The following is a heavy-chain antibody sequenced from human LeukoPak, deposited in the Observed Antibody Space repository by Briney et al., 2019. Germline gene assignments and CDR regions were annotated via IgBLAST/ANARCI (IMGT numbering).Heavy chain of an antibody. CDR1: GGSISSGSYH. Sequence: SETLSLTCTVSGGSISSGSYHWSWIQQPAGKGLEWIGRIYTSGSTNYNPSLKSRVTLSVDTSKNQFSLKLSSVNAADTAVYYCASSYYGSGSPAYFYYWGQGTLVTVSS. D-gene: IGHD3-10*01. J-gene: IGHJ4*02. V-gene: IGHV4-61*02. CDR2: IYTSGST. CDR3: ASSYYGSGSPAYFYY.